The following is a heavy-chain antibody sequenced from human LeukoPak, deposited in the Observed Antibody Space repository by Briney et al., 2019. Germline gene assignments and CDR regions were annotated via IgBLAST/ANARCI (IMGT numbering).Heavy chain of an antibody. J-gene: IGHJ6*03. Sequence: KSSETLSLTCAVSGGSISSGGYSWSWIRQPPGKGLEWIGYIYYSGSTYYNPSLKSRVTISVDTSKNRVSLKLRSVTAADTAVYYCARTTEGYAGGPGYSYYYYIDVWGKGTTVTISS. CDR1: GGSISSGGYS. CDR2: IYYSGST. D-gene: IGHD5-12*01. V-gene: IGHV4-30-4*07. CDR3: ARTTEGYAGGPGYSYYYYIDV.